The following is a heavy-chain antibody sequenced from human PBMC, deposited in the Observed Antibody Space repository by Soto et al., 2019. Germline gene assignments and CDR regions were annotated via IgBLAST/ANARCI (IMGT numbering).Heavy chain of an antibody. D-gene: IGHD3-10*01. CDR2: IKSKTAGGTT. V-gene: IGHV3-15*07. Sequence: EVQLVESGGGLVKPGGSLTLSCAASGFTFTYAWMNWVRQAQGTGLEWVGRIKSKTAGGTTDYTAPVKGRFTISRDDSKNTLVLQMNSLKAEDTAVYYCASDGGAWGQGTLVTVSS. J-gene: IGHJ5*02. CDR3: ASDGGA. CDR1: GFTFTYAW.